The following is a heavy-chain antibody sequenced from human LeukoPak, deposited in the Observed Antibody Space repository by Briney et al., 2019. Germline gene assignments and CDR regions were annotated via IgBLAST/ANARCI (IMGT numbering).Heavy chain of an antibody. J-gene: IGHJ5*02. CDR1: GFTFSDYS. Sequence: TGGSLRLSCAASGFTFSDYSMNWVRQAPGKGLEWVSSISSGSTYIYYADSVKGRFTISRDNAKNSLYLQMNSLRSDDTAVYYCARAPHSSSWYLGGWFDPWGQGTLVTVSS. D-gene: IGHD6-13*01. V-gene: IGHV3-21*04. CDR2: ISSGSTYI. CDR3: ARAPHSSSWYLGGWFDP.